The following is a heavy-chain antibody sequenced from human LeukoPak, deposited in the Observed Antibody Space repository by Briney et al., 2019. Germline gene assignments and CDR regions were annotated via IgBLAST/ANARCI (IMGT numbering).Heavy chain of an antibody. CDR2: ISSSSSTI. J-gene: IGHJ6*03. Sequence: GGSLRLSCAASGFTFSSYSMNWVRQAPGKGLEWVSYISSSSSTIYYADSVKGRFTISRDNAKNSLYLQMNSLRAEDTAVYYCAKVNLGIAARYYYMDVWGKGTTVTVSS. D-gene: IGHD6-13*01. V-gene: IGHV3-48*01. CDR3: AKVNLGIAARYYYMDV. CDR1: GFTFSSYS.